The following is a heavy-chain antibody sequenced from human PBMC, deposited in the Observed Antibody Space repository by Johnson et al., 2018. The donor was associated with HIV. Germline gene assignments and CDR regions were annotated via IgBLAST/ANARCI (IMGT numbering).Heavy chain of an antibody. Sequence: VQLVESGGGLVKPGGSLRLSCVASGFTFSDAWMSWVRQAPGKGLEWVGRINSDGSSTSYADSVKGRFTISRDNAKNTLYLQMNSLRAEDTAVYYCAKVGATVVTPRGEAFDIWGQGAMVTVSS. V-gene: IGHV3-74*02. D-gene: IGHD4-23*01. CDR2: INSDGSST. CDR3: AKVGATVVTPRGEAFDI. CDR1: GFTFSDAW. J-gene: IGHJ3*02.